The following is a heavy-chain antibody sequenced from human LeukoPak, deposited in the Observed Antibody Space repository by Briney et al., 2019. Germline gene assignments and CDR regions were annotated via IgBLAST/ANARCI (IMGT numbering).Heavy chain of an antibody. CDR1: GFTVSSNY. V-gene: IGHV3-53*01. D-gene: IGHD1-14*01. Sequence: GGSLRLSCAASGFTVSSNYMSWVRQAPGKGLEWVSVIYSGGSTYYADSVKGRFTISRDNSKNTLYLQRNSLRAEDTAVYYCAGETVIRDAFDIWGQGTMVTVSS. CDR2: IYSGGST. CDR3: AGETVIRDAFDI. J-gene: IGHJ3*02.